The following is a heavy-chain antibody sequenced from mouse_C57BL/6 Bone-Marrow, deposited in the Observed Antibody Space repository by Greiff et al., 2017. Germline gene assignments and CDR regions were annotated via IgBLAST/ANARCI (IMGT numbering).Heavy chain of an antibody. CDR1: GYTFTSYW. CDR2: INPSSGYT. D-gene: IGHD1-1*01. CDR3: ARTITTVVADWYFDV. V-gene: IGHV1-7*01. J-gene: IGHJ1*03. Sequence: QVQLQQSGAELAKPGASVRLSCKASGYTFTSYWMHWVKQRPGQGLEWIGYINPSSGYTKYNQKFKDKATLTADKSSSTAYMQLSSLTYEASAVYYCARTITTVVADWYFDVWGTGTTVTVSS.